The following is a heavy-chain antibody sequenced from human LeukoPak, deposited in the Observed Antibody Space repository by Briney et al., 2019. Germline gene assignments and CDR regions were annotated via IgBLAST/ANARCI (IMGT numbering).Heavy chain of an antibody. CDR3: ARAPHYSSSWYYYYYGMDV. CDR1: GGSFSGYY. D-gene: IGHD6-13*01. Sequence: KPSETLSLTCAVYGGSFSGYYWSWIRQPPGKGLEWIGEINHSGSTNYNPSLKSRVTISVDTSKNQFSLKLSSVTAADTAVYYCARAPHYSSSWYYYYYGMDVWGQGTTVTVSS. CDR2: INHSGST. J-gene: IGHJ6*02. V-gene: IGHV4-34*01.